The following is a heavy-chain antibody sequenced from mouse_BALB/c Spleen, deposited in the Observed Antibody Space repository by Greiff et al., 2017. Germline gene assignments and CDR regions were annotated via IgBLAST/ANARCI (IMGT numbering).Heavy chain of an antibody. CDR3: ARGSTMITTSWFAY. V-gene: IGHV7-3*02. D-gene: IGHD2-4*01. CDR2: IRNKANGYTT. CDR1: GFTFTDYY. J-gene: IGHJ3*01. Sequence: EVKVVESGGGLVQPGGSLRLSCATSGFTFTDYYMSWVRQPPGKALEWLGFIRNKANGYTTEYSASVKGRFTISRDNSQSILYLQMNTLRAEDSATYYCARGSTMITTSWFAYWGQGTLVTVSA.